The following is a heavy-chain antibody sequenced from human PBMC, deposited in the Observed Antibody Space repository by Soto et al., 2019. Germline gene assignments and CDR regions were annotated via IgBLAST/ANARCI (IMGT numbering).Heavy chain of an antibody. V-gene: IGHV3-49*03. CDR1: GFTFGDYA. CDR2: IRSKAYGGTT. CDR3: TRGGLGELFGVGYYYMDV. J-gene: IGHJ6*03. D-gene: IGHD3-10*01. Sequence: GGSLRLSCTASGFTFGDYAMSWFRQAPGKGLEWVGFIRSKAYGGTTEYAASVKGRITISRDDSKSIAYLQMNSLKTEDTAVYYRTRGGLGELFGVGYYYMDVWGKGTTVTVSS.